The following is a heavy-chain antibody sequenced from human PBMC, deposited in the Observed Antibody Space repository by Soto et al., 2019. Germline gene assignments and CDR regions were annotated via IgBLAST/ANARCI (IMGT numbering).Heavy chain of an antibody. CDR1: GFTLSDYG. Sequence: GGSLRLSCAASGFTLSDYGMLWVRQAPGKGLEWVAVIWYDGSNEFYADSVKGRFTISRDNSKNTLFLQMNSLRGEDTAVYYCARVNDISWFDPWGQGTLVTVSS. J-gene: IGHJ5*02. CDR2: IWYDGSNE. CDR3: ARVNDISWFDP. V-gene: IGHV3-33*01. D-gene: IGHD1-1*01.